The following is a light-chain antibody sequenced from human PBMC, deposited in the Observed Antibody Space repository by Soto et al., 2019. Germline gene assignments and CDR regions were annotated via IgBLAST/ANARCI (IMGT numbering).Light chain of an antibody. V-gene: IGLV2-8*01. Sequence: QSALTQPPSASGSPGQSVTISCTGTSSDVGGYNYVSWYQQYPGRAPKLMIYEVTKRPSGVPDRFSGSKSGNTASLTVSGVHADDEADYYCSSYGASSQFSFVFGGGTELTVL. CDR3: SSYGASSQFSFV. CDR1: SSDVGGYNY. CDR2: EVT. J-gene: IGLJ3*02.